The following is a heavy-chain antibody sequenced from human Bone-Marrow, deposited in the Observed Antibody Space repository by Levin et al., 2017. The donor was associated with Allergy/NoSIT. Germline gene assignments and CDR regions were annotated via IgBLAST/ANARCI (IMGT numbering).Heavy chain of an antibody. CDR2: IYLSGST. Sequence: LRLSCAVSGGSISSGGYSWSWIRQPPGKGLEWIVNIYLSGSTYDNPSLKSRATISVDRSKNQSSLKLSSVTAADTAVYYCARVAGYSFSYYFDHWGQGTLVTVSS. D-gene: IGHD5-18*01. CDR1: GGSISSGGYS. CDR3: ARVAGYSFSYYFDH. V-gene: IGHV4-30-2*01. J-gene: IGHJ4*02.